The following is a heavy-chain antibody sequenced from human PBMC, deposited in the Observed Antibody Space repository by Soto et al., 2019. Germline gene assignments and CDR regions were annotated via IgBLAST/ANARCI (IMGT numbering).Heavy chain of an antibody. CDR1: GFTVSSNY. CDR2: IYSGGST. CDR3: ARDALDEGGDYYYYYYMDV. J-gene: IGHJ6*03. Sequence: GGSLRLSCAASGFTVSSNYMSWVRQAPGKGLEWVSVIYSGGSTYYADSVKGRFTISRDNSKNTLYLQMNSLRAEDTAVYYCARDALDEGGDYYYYYYMDVWGKGTTVTVSS. V-gene: IGHV3-66*01. D-gene: IGHD1-26*01.